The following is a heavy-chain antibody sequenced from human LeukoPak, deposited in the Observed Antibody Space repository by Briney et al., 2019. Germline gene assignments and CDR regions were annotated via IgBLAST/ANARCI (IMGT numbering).Heavy chain of an antibody. CDR3: ARRHVNTAMGDAFDI. Sequence: SETLSLTCTVSGGSISSGDYYWSWIRQPPGKGLEWIGYIYYSGSTYYNPSLKSRVTISVDTSKNQFSLKLSSVTAADTAVYYCARRHVNTAMGDAFDIWGQGTMVTVSS. D-gene: IGHD5-18*01. CDR2: IYYSGST. CDR1: GGSISSGDYY. J-gene: IGHJ3*02. V-gene: IGHV4-30-4*01.